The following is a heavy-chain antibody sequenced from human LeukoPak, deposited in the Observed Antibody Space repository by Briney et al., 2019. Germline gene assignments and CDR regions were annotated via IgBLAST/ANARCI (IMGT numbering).Heavy chain of an antibody. CDR1: GFTFSSYA. Sequence: GGSLRLSCAASGFTFSSYAMSWVRQAPGKGLEWVSAISGSGGSTYYADSVKGRFTISRDNSKNTLYLQMNSLRAEDTAVYYCARDTYSSGSPDYWGQGTLVTVSS. CDR3: ARDTYSSGSPDY. CDR2: ISGSGGST. D-gene: IGHD6-19*01. V-gene: IGHV3-23*01. J-gene: IGHJ4*02.